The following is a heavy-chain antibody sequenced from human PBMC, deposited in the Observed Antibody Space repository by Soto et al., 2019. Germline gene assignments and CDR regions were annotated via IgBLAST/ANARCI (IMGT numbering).Heavy chain of an antibody. CDR3: ASIAVAGDDAFDI. Sequence: SVKVSCKASGGTFSSYTISWVRQAPGQGLEWMGRIIPTLGIANYAQKFQGRVTITADKSTSTAYMELSSLRSEDTAVYYCASIAVAGDDAFDIWGQGTMVTVSS. D-gene: IGHD6-19*01. J-gene: IGHJ3*02. CDR1: GGTFSSYT. V-gene: IGHV1-69*02. CDR2: IIPTLGIA.